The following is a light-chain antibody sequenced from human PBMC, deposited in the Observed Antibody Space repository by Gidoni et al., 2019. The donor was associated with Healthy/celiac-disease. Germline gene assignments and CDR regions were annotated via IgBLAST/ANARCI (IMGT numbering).Light chain of an antibody. CDR3: QAWDSSYVV. J-gene: IGLJ2*01. CDR1: KLGEKY. Sequence: SYELTPPPSLSVSPGQTASITCSGDKLGEKYSCWYQQKPGQSPVLVIYQDSKRPSGIPERFSGSNSGNTANLTISGTEAMDEADYDCQAWDSSYVVFGGGTKLTVL. CDR2: QDS. V-gene: IGLV3-1*01.